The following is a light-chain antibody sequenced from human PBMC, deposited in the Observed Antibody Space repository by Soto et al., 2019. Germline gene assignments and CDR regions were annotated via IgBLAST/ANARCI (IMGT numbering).Light chain of an antibody. J-gene: IGKJ5*01. V-gene: IGKV3-15*01. Sequence: TQSVSTGETATLSFSASQSVSTNLAWYQQRPGQAPRLLIYGASARATGIPARFSDSGAGTEFTLTISSLQSEDFAVYYCHQYNNWRTFGQGTRLEI. CDR1: QSVSTN. CDR3: HQYNNWRT. CDR2: GAS.